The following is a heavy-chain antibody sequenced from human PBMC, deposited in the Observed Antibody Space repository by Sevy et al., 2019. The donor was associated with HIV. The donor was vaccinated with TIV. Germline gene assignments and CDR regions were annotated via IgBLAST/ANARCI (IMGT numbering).Heavy chain of an antibody. Sequence: GGSLRLSCAASGFTFSSYSMNWVRQAPGKGLEWVSSISSSSSYIYYADSVKGRFTISRDNAKNSLYLQMNSLRAEDTAVYYCARVPTRGYSSGWYCDYWGQGTLVTVSS. D-gene: IGHD6-19*01. CDR1: GFTFSSYS. J-gene: IGHJ4*02. CDR2: ISSSSSYI. CDR3: ARVPTRGYSSGWYCDY. V-gene: IGHV3-21*01.